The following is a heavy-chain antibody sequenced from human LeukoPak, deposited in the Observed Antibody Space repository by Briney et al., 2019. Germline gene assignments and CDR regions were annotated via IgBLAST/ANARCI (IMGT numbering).Heavy chain of an antibody. V-gene: IGHV4-59*11. J-gene: IGHJ6*03. CDR3: ARGYCSSSSCYMRGDYYYYYMDV. Sequence: SETLSLTCTVSGGSMSSHYWSWIRQPPGKGLEWIGYIYYSGSTNYNPSLKSRVTISVDTSKNQFSLKLSSVTAADTAVYYCARGYCSSSSCYMRGDYYYYYMDVWGKGTTVTVSS. CDR2: IYYSGST. CDR1: GGSMSSHY. D-gene: IGHD2-2*02.